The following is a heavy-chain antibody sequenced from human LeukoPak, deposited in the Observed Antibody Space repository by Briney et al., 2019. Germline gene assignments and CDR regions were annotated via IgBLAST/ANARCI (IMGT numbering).Heavy chain of an antibody. Sequence: ASVKVSCKASGYTFTDYYMHRVRQAPGQGLDWVGWINPNTGDTKYGQKFQGRVTMTRDTSITTGYMEMNRLTSDDTAVYYCARDQRGYYGLDVWGQGTTVIVSS. J-gene: IGHJ6*02. CDR3: ARDQRGYYGLDV. CDR2: INPNTGDT. V-gene: IGHV1-2*02. CDR1: GYTFTDYY.